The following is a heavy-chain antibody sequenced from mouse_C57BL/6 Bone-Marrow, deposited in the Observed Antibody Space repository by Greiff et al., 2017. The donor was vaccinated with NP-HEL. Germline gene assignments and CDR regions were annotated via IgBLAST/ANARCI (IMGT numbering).Heavy chain of an antibody. CDR2: ISSGGDYI. CDR1: GFTFSSYA. CDR3: TRDPPLITTVRGYAMDY. V-gene: IGHV5-9-1*02. J-gene: IGHJ4*01. Sequence: EVQGVESGEGLVKPGGSLKLSCAASGFTFSSYAMSWVRQTPEKRLEWVAYISSGGDYIYYADTVKGRFTISRDNARNTLYLQMSSLKSEDTAMYYCTRDPPLITTVRGYAMDYWGQGTSVTVSS. D-gene: IGHD1-1*01.